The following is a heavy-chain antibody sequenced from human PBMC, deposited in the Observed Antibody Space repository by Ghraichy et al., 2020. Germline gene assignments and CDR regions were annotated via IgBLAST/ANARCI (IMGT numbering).Heavy chain of an antibody. V-gene: IGHV3-33*01. CDR2: IWYDGSNK. D-gene: IGHD3-3*01. CDR3: ARDQGTYYDFWSGYFFRRGYGMDV. J-gene: IGHJ6*02. Sequence: GESLNISCAASGFTFSSYGMHWVRQAPGKGLEWVAVIWYDGSNKYYADSVKGRFTISRDNSKNTLYLQMNSLRAEDTAVYYCARDQGTYYDFWSGYFFRRGYGMDVWGQGTTVTVSS. CDR1: GFTFSSYG.